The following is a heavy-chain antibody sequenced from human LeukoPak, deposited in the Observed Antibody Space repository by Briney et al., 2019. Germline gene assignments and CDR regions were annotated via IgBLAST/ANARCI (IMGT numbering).Heavy chain of an antibody. D-gene: IGHD6-13*01. CDR1: GFTFSSYW. CDR2: IKQDGSEK. J-gene: IGHJ3*02. CDR3: TSSRYSSDAFDI. Sequence: GGSLRLSCAASGFTFSSYWMSWVRQAPGKGLEWVANIKQDGSEKYYVDSVKGRFTISRDNAKNSLYLQMNSLRAEDTAVYYCTSSRYSSDAFDIWGQGTMVTVSS. V-gene: IGHV3-7*01.